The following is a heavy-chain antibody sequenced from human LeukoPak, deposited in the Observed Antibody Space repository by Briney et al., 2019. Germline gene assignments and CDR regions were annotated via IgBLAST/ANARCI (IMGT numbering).Heavy chain of an antibody. J-gene: IGHJ4*02. CDR2: ISAYNGNT. D-gene: IGHD6-19*01. V-gene: IGHV1-18*01. Sequence: ASVKVSCKASGYSFTSFGITWVRQAPGQGLEWMGWISAYNGNTNYAQKLQGRVTVTTDTSTSTAYMELRTLRSDDTAVYYCARDSVAVSDTVDYWGQGTLVTVSS. CDR1: GYSFTSFG. CDR3: ARDSVAVSDTVDY.